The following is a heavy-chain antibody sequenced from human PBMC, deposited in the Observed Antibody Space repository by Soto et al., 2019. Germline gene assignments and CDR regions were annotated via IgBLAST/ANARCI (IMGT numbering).Heavy chain of an antibody. D-gene: IGHD3-10*01. Sequence: QVQLVQSGGEVKKPGASVKVSCKASGYTFTNYGISWVRQAPGQGLEWMGWINVYNGNTKYAQKVQGRVTMTTETSTSTAYMELRSLRSHDTAVYYCATGGGPGSYFNPYNWFDPWGQGTLVTVS. CDR1: GYTFTNYG. CDR2: INVYNGNT. CDR3: ATGGGPGSYFNPYNWFDP. J-gene: IGHJ5*02. V-gene: IGHV1-18*01.